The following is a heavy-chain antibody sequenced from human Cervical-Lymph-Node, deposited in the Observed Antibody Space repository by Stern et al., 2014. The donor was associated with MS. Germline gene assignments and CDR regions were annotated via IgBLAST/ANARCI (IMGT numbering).Heavy chain of an antibody. V-gene: IGHV1-8*01. D-gene: IGHD6-6*01. J-gene: IGHJ3*02. CDR2: MNTNSGNT. CDR1: GYTFTSYD. CDR3: SRRSCAARPTSCAFDI. Sequence: VHLVESGAEVKKPGASVKVSCKASGYTFTSYDINWVRQAPGQGLEWMGWMNTNSGNTGYAQKFQGRVTMTRNTSISTAYMELSSLRSEDTAVYYCSRRSCAARPTSCAFDIWGQGTMVTVSS.